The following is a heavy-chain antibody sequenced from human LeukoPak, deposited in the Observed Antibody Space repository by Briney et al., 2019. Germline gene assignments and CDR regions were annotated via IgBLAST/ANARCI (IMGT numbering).Heavy chain of an antibody. CDR1: GFTFSSYS. V-gene: IGHV3-48*01. J-gene: IGHJ4*02. CDR2: ISSSSSTI. Sequence: GGSLRLSCAASGFTFSSYSMLWVRQAPGKGLEWVSYISSSSSTIYYADSVKGRFAISRDNAKNSLYLQMNTLRAEDTAVYYCARDRHKYNYDSGGYPPYWGQGTLVTVSS. D-gene: IGHD3-22*01. CDR3: ARDRHKYNYDSGGYPPY.